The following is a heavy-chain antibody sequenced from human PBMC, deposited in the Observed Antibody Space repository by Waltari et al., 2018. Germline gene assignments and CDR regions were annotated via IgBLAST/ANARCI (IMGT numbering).Heavy chain of an antibody. Sequence: QVQLVESGGGVVQPGMSLRLSCAASGFSLSHFGMHWVRQARGKGLEWVALASFDGSTTYYADSVRGRFTISRDNSKNTLYLDINTLRVDDTAIYHCAKDAFGNTYLDHWGQGTLVTVSS. CDR2: ASFDGSTT. V-gene: IGHV3-30*18. CDR1: GFSLSHFG. D-gene: IGHD3-10*01. CDR3: AKDAFGNTYLDH. J-gene: IGHJ5*02.